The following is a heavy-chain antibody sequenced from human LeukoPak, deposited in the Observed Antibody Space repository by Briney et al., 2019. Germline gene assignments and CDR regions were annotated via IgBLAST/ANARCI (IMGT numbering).Heavy chain of an antibody. Sequence: SETLSPTCTVSGGSISSYYWSWIRQPPGKGLEWIGYIYYSGSTNYNPSLKSRVTISVDTSKNQFSLKLSSVTAADTAVYYCARVNDILTGYSFDYWGQGTLVTVSS. CDR1: GGSISSYY. CDR3: ARVNDILTGYSFDY. CDR2: IYYSGST. V-gene: IGHV4-59*01. J-gene: IGHJ4*02. D-gene: IGHD3-9*01.